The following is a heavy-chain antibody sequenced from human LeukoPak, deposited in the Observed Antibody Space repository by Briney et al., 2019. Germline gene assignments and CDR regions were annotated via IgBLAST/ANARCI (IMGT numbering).Heavy chain of an antibody. Sequence: GGSLRLSCAASGFTFSSYAMHWVRQAPGKGLEYVSAISSNGGSTYYANSVKGRFTISRDNSKNTLYLQMGSLRAEDMAVYYCARDPKAAAIYYFDYWGQGTLVTVSS. V-gene: IGHV3-64*01. CDR1: GFTFSSYA. CDR3: ARDPKAAAIYYFDY. J-gene: IGHJ4*02. D-gene: IGHD6-13*01. CDR2: ISSNGGST.